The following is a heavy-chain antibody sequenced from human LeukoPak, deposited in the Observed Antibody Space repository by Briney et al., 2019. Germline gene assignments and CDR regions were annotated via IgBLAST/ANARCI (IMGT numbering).Heavy chain of an antibody. J-gene: IGHJ4*02. V-gene: IGHV3-30*02. CDR1: GFTFSSYG. CDR3: AKDADSPLWFGGHFDY. Sequence: GGSLRLSCAASGFTFSSYGMHWVRQAPGKGLEWVAFIRYDGSNKYYADSVKGRFTISRDNSKNTLCLQMNSLRAEDTAVYYCAKDADSPLWFGGHFDYWGQGTLVTVSS. D-gene: IGHD3-10*01. CDR2: IRYDGSNK.